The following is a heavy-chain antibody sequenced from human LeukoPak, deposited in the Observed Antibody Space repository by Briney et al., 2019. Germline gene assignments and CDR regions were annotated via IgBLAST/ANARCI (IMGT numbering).Heavy chain of an antibody. Sequence: GGSLRLSCAASGFTFSSYAMHWVRQAPGKGLEWVAVIFYDGSNKYYADSVKGRFTISRDNSTSTAYLEMNSLRAEDTAVYYCARDANPWGEMDTMADGWGQETLVTVSA. CDR3: ARDANPWGEMDTMADG. V-gene: IGHV3-30*04. CDR1: GFTFSSYA. J-gene: IGHJ4*02. D-gene: IGHD5-24*01. CDR2: IFYDGSNK.